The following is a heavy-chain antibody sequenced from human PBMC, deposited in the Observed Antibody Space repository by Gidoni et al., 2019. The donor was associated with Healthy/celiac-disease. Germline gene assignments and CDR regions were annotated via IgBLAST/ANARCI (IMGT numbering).Heavy chain of an antibody. J-gene: IGHJ2*01. CDR1: GFTVRSNY. CDR2: IYSGGST. Sequence: EVQLVESGGGLVQPGGSLRLSCAASGFTVRSNYMSWVRQAPGKGLEWVSVIYSGGSTYYADSVKGRFTISRHNSKNTLYLQMNSLRAEDTAVYYCARVPRIAAAGPTYWYFDLWGRGTLVTVSS. V-gene: IGHV3-53*04. CDR3: ARVPRIAAAGPTYWYFDL. D-gene: IGHD6-13*01.